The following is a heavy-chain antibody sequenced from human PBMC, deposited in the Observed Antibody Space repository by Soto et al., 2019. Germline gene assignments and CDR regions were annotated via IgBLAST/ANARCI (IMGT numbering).Heavy chain of an antibody. V-gene: IGHV4-30-2*01. CDR2: IYHSGST. D-gene: IGHD6-13*01. J-gene: IGHJ4*02. CDR3: ARGRRGAAAAVFDY. CDR1: GGSISSGGYS. Sequence: SETLSLTCAVSGGSISSGGYSWSWIRQTPGKGLEWIGYIYHSGSTYYNQTLKSRVTITVDRSKNQFSLKLSSVTAADTSVYYCARGRRGAAAAVFDYWGQGTLVTVSS.